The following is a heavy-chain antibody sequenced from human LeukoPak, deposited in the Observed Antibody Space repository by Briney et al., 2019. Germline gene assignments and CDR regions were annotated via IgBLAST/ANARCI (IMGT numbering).Heavy chain of an antibody. CDR2: ISSSSSTI. Sequence: GGSLRLSCAASGFTFSSYSMNWVRQAPGKGLEWVSYISSSSSTIYYADSVKGRFTISRDNAKNSLYLQMNSLRAEDTAVYYCARDLPRDTVTSPELTYYYYGMDVWGQGTTVTVSS. CDR1: GFTFSSYS. V-gene: IGHV3-48*04. D-gene: IGHD4-17*01. J-gene: IGHJ6*02. CDR3: ARDLPRDTVTSPELTYYYYGMDV.